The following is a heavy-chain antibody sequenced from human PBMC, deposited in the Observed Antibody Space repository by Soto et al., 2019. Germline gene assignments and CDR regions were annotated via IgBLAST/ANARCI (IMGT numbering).Heavy chain of an antibody. CDR3: ARADCTGAYCYSWSFNYGVDV. J-gene: IGHJ6*02. Sequence: QVQLVESGGGVVQPGGSLRLSCTTSGFTFNTYGMHWVRQAPGKGLEWVAIIWYDGSNKYYADSVKGRFTISRDNSKNTLYLQMNGMRAEDTALYYCARADCTGAYCYSWSFNYGVDVWGQGHTITVSS. CDR1: GFTFNTYG. V-gene: IGHV3-33*08. D-gene: IGHD2-15*01. CDR2: IWYDGSNK.